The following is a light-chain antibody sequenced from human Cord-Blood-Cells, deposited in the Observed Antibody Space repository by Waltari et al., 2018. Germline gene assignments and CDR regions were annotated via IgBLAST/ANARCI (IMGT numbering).Light chain of an antibody. Sequence: QSALTQPASVSGSPGQSITISCTGTSSDVGGYNYVSWYQRHPGKAPKLMIYDVINRPSGVSNRFSGSKSGNTASLTISGLQAEDEADYYCSSYTSSSTYVFGTGTKVTVL. V-gene: IGLV2-14*01. J-gene: IGLJ1*01. CDR2: DVI. CDR3: SSYTSSSTYV. CDR1: SSDVGGYNY.